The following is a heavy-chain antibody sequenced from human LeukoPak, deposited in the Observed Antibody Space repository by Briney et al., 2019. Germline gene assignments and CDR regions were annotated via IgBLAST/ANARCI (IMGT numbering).Heavy chain of an antibody. CDR1: GGSISSSGYY. J-gene: IGHJ4*02. V-gene: IGHV4-39*01. D-gene: IGHD3-10*01. CDR3: ASRPYGSGRDFQTYYFDY. Sequence: SETLSLTCSVSGGSISSSGYYWGWIRQPPGKGLEWIGSFYYSGSTYYNPSLKSRVTISVDTSKNQFSLKLSSVTAADTAVYYCASRPYGSGRDFQTYYFDYWGQGTLVTVSS. CDR2: FYYSGST.